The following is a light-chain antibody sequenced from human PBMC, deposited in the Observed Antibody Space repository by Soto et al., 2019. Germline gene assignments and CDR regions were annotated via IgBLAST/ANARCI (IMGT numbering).Light chain of an antibody. J-gene: IGKJ1*01. CDR2: GAS. CDR1: QSVRSN. V-gene: IGKV3-15*01. Sequence: EIVLTQSPDTLSLSPGERATLSCRASQSVRSNLAWYQQKPGQAPRLLIHGASTRAPGFPARFSGSGSGTDFTLTISSLQSEDFAVYYCQQYDNWPWTFGQGTKVDIK. CDR3: QQYDNWPWT.